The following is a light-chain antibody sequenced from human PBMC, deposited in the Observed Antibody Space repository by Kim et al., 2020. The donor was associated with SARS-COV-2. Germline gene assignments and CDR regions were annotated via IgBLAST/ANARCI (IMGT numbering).Light chain of an antibody. V-gene: IGKV2-24*01. CDR3: MQAIKFPWT. CDR1: QSLVHTDGNSY. Sequence: PDSISWRSSQSLVHTDGNSYLTWFQQRPGRPPRRLIYKASNRFSGVSDKFTGSGAGTDFTLNISRVEAEDVGVYYCMQAIKFPWTFGQGTKVDIK. CDR2: KAS. J-gene: IGKJ1*01.